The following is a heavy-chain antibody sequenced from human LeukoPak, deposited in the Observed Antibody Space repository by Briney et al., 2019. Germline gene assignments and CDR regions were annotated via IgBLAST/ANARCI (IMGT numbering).Heavy chain of an antibody. D-gene: IGHD2-8*01. Sequence: GGSLRLSCAASGFTFSSYAMHWVRQAPCKGLEWVAVISYDGSNKYYADSVKGRFTISRDNSKNTLYLQMNSLRAEDTAVYYCASLYLAFLHGMDVWGQGTTVTVSS. CDR2: ISYDGSNK. CDR1: GFTFSSYA. J-gene: IGHJ6*02. CDR3: ASLYLAFLHGMDV. V-gene: IGHV3-30-3*01.